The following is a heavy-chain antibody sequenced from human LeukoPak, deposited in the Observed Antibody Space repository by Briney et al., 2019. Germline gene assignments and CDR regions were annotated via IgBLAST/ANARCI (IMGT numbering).Heavy chain of an antibody. CDR1: GFTVRNNY. V-gene: IGHV3-66*01. CDR3: VKEVPGTTIYH. D-gene: IGHD4-11*01. Sequence: GGSLRLSCAASGFTVRNNYMSWVRQAPGKGLEWVSVIFRGDGTYHADSVKGRFTISRDSSKNTVYLQINSLTAEDTAVYYCVKEVPGTTIYHWGQGTLVTVSS. CDR2: IFRGDGT. J-gene: IGHJ4*02.